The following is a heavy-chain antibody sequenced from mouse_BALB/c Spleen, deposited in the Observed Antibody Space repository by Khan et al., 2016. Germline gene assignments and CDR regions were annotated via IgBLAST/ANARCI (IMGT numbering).Heavy chain of an antibody. CDR3: ARWYPYLDY. J-gene: IGHJ2*01. V-gene: IGHV1S136*01. Sequence: VQLQQSGPELVKPGASVKMSCKASGYTFTSYFMHWVKQKPGQGLEWIGNINPYNDGTKYTEKFKGTATLTSDKSSSTAYMELSSLTSEDSAVYDCARWYPYLDYWGQGTTLTVSA. CDR1: GYTFTSYF. CDR2: INPYNDGT. D-gene: IGHD1-1*02.